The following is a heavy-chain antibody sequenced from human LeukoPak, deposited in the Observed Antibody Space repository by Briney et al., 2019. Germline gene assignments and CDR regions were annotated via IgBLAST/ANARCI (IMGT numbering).Heavy chain of an antibody. CDR3: ARWELRGVNAFDI. CDR2: IDPIDSYI. D-gene: IGHD1-7*01. J-gene: IGHJ3*02. CDR1: GFNFPSYW. Sequence: GEALKISCKGPGFNFPSYWIGWGRPMPVKGLGGMGRIDPIDSYINYSPTFQGHVTISAEKSISTAYLQWSSLKASDTAMYYCARWELRGVNAFDIWGEGTMVTVSA. V-gene: IGHV5-10-1*01.